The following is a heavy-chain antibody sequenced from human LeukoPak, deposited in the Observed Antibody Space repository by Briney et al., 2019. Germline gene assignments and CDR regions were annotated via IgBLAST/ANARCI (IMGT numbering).Heavy chain of an antibody. CDR1: GGSISSSNYY. J-gene: IGHJ4*02. Sequence: SETLSLTCTVSGGSISSSNYYWGWIRQPPGKGLEWIGSIYYSGSTYYNPSLKSRVTISVDTSKNQFSLKLSSVTAADTAVYYCASKQWVWYYFLYWGQGTLVTVSS. CDR3: ASKQWVWYYFLY. CDR2: IYYSGST. V-gene: IGHV4-39*01. D-gene: IGHD6-19*01.